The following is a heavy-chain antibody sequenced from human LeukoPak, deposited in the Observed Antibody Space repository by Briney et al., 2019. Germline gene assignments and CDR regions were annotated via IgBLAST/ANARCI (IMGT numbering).Heavy chain of an antibody. CDR2: IYYSGST. CDR1: GGSISSYY. Sequence: PSETLSLTCTVSGGSISSYYWSWIRQPPGKGLGWIGYIYYSGSTNYNPSLKSRVTISVDTSKNQFSLKLSSVTAADTAVYYCARTSLRSFYGMDVWGQGTTVTVSS. J-gene: IGHJ6*02. D-gene: IGHD2-15*01. V-gene: IGHV4-59*08. CDR3: ARTSLRSFYGMDV.